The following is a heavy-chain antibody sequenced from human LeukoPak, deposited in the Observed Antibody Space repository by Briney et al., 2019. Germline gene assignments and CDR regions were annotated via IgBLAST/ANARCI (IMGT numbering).Heavy chain of an antibody. CDR1: GFIFSSYS. CDR3: ARGDGDYDYFDY. V-gene: IGHV3-21*01. D-gene: IGHD4-17*01. Sequence: GGSLRLSCAASGFIFSSYSENWVRQAPGKGLEWVSSISSSSNYIYYADSVRGRFTISRDNAKNSLYLQMNSLRAEDTAVYYCARGDGDYDYFDYWGQGILVTVSS. CDR2: ISSSSNYI. J-gene: IGHJ4*02.